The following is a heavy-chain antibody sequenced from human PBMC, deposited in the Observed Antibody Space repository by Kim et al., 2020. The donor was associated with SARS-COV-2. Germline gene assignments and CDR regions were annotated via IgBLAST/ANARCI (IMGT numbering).Heavy chain of an antibody. J-gene: IGHJ4*02. CDR2: IYPGDSDT. D-gene: IGHD6-19*01. V-gene: IGHV5-51*01. CDR3: ARQMGPVAAAAVDFDY. CDR1: GYSFTSYW. Sequence: GESLKISCKGSGYSFTSYWIGWVRQMPGKGLEWMGIIYPGDSDTRYSPSFQGQVTISADKSISTAYLQWSSLKASDTAMYYCARQMGPVAAAAVDFDYWGQGTLVTVSS.